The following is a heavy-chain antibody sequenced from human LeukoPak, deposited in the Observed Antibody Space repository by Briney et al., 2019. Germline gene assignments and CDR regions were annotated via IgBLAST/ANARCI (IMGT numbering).Heavy chain of an antibody. Sequence: PGGSLRLSCAASGFTFSSYAMSWVRQAPGKGLEWVSAISCSGGSTYYADSVKGRFTISRDNSKNTLYLQMNSLRAEDTAVYYCAKHGRFLEWLLQWLYWGQGTLVTVSS. D-gene: IGHD3-3*01. J-gene: IGHJ4*02. CDR2: ISCSGGST. CDR1: GFTFSSYA. CDR3: AKHGRFLEWLLQWLY. V-gene: IGHV3-23*01.